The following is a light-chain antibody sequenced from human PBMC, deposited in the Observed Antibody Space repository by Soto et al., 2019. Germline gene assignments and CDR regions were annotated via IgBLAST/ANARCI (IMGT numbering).Light chain of an antibody. CDR1: QSISTW. Sequence: DIHMTQSPYTLSASVGDRVPITCRASQSISTWLAWYQQKPGTAPKLLIYDASSWESGVPSRFSGSGSGTEFTLTISSLQPDDYATYYCQQYSSYSRTFGQGTKVDIK. CDR2: DAS. V-gene: IGKV1-5*01. CDR3: QQYSSYSRT. J-gene: IGKJ1*01.